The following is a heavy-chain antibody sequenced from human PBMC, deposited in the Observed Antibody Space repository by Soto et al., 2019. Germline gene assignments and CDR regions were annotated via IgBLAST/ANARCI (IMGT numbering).Heavy chain of an antibody. D-gene: IGHD1-26*01. CDR1: RTISSTVS. Sequence: AGLTLSYALSRTISSTVSMNWVRQAAGKELEWVSSIGTSGSYIYDTDSVKGRFTISRDNTKDSLYLQMNSLRAEDTAIYYCARGSAFIGLDYWGQGP. CDR2: IGTSGSYI. V-gene: IGHV3-21*01. CDR3: ARGSAFIGLDY. J-gene: IGHJ4*02.